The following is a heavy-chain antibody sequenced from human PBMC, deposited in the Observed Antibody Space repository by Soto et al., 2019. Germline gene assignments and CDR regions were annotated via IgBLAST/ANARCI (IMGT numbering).Heavy chain of an antibody. D-gene: IGHD1-20*01. V-gene: IGHV4-39*01. J-gene: IGHJ4*02. Sequence: PSETLSLTCADSGGSTSGSYYYWGWLRQSPGKGPEWIGSVFCTGFTSYHPSLASRVSVSVDTSKNQFSLKVSGESAADTAEYFCATSQKGYNWNYFDHWGQGAVVTVSS. CDR2: VFCTGFT. CDR3: ATSQKGYNWNYFDH. CDR1: GGSTSGSYYY.